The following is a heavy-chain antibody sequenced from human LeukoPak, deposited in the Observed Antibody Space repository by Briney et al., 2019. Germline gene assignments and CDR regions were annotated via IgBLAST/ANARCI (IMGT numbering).Heavy chain of an antibody. V-gene: IGHV3-66*01. D-gene: IGHD3-22*01. Sequence: PGGSLRLSCAASGFAFSSYAMSWVRQAPGKGLEWVSVIYSGGSTYYADSVKGRFTISRDNSKNTLYLQMNSLRAEDTAVYYCARSGNYDSSGFDYWGQGTLVTVSS. CDR3: ARSGNYDSSGFDY. CDR2: IYSGGST. CDR1: GFAFSSYA. J-gene: IGHJ4*02.